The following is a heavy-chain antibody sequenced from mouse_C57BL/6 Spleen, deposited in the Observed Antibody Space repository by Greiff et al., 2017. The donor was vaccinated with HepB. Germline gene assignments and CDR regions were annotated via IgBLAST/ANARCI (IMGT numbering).Heavy chain of an antibody. CDR2: IYPGDGDT. V-gene: IGHV1-82*01. CDR3: ARSYYCGSSSFAY. CDR1: GYAFSSSW. Sequence: VQLQQSGPELVKPGASVKISCKASGYAFSSSWLNWVKQRPGKGLEWIGRIYPGDGDTNYNGKFKGKATLTADKSSSTAYMQLSSLTSEDSAVYFCARSYYCGSSSFAYWGQGTLVTVSA. J-gene: IGHJ3*01. D-gene: IGHD1-1*01.